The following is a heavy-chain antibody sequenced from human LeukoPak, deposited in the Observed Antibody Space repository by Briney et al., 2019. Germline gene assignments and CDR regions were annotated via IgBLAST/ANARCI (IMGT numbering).Heavy chain of an antibody. Sequence: GGSLRLSCAASGFTVSNNYMSWVRQAPGKGLEWVSLIYGGGSTFYAESVKGRFTISRDNSKNTLYLQMNSLRAEDTAVYYCARDLYYDSGGYYFSLYWGQGTLVTVSS. D-gene: IGHD3-22*01. J-gene: IGHJ4*02. CDR3: ARDLYYDSGGYYFSLY. CDR1: GFTVSNNY. CDR2: IYGGGST. V-gene: IGHV3-66*01.